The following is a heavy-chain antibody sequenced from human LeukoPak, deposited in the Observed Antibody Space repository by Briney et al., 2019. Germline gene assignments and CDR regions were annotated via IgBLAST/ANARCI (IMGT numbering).Heavy chain of an antibody. CDR1: GFTFSNYA. J-gene: IGHJ3*02. CDR2: ISGSDGST. D-gene: IGHD3-10*01. V-gene: IGHV3-23*01. Sequence: PGGSLRLSCAASGFTFSNYAMSWVRQAPGQGLEWVSSISGSDGSTYYADSVKGRFTISRDNSKNTLNLQMNSLRAEDTAVYYCAKVVIRGVTLDAFDIWGQGTMVTVS. CDR3: AKVVIRGVTLDAFDI.